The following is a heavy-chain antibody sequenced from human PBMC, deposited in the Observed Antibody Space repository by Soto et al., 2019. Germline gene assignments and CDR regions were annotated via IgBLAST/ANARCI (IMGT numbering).Heavy chain of an antibody. D-gene: IGHD3-16*01. Sequence: PGGSQSLSSAASGFTFSLFTMSWIRPTPGKGLEWVSAIYGSASKTFYADSVKGRFTISRDQSRNTLYLQMNSLRAEDTAVYYCAKDKEPDGVWDIDFWVQGTRVIGSS. CDR2: IYGSASKT. CDR3: AKDKEPDGVWDIDF. J-gene: IGHJ4*02. V-gene: IGHV3-23*01. CDR1: GFTFSLFT.